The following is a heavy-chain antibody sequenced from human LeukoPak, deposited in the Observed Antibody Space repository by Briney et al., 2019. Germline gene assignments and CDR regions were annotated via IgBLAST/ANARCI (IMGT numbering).Heavy chain of an antibody. D-gene: IGHD3-10*01. Sequence: SETLSLTCTVSGGLISSDYWSWIRQSPGKGLEWIANIHYSGSTNFNPSLKSRVSISVDKSKTHFFLKLSSVIAADTAVYYCARHMSVSYDAFDLWGRGTTVTVPS. CDR2: IHYSGST. V-gene: IGHV4-59*08. CDR1: GGLISSDY. J-gene: IGHJ3*01. CDR3: ARHMSVSYDAFDL.